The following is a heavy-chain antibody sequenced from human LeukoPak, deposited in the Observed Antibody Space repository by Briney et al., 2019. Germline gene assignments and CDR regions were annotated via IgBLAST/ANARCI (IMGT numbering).Heavy chain of an antibody. CDR1: GFTLSSYE. Sequence: PGGSLRLSCADSGFTLSSYEMNWARQAPGKGLEWVSYISSSGSTIYYADSVKGRFTISRDNAKNSLYLQMNSLRAEDTAVYYCARGGKKVAGTISDYYYYGMDVWGQGTTVTVSS. D-gene: IGHD6-19*01. CDR2: ISSSGSTI. CDR3: ARGGKKVAGTISDYYYYGMDV. J-gene: IGHJ6*02. V-gene: IGHV3-48*03.